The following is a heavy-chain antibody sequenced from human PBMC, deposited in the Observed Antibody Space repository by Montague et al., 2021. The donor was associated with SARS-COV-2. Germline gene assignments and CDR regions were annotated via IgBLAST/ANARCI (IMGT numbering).Heavy chain of an antibody. CDR3: AREGLGNYYDSSGYYPFDY. CDR2: ISYDGSNK. V-gene: IGHV3-30*04. Sequence: SLRLSCAASGFTFSSYAMHWVRQAPGKGLEWVAVISYDGSNKYYVDSVXGRFTISRDNSKNTLYLQMNSLRAEDTAVYYCAREGLGNYYDSSGYYPFDYWGQGTLVTVSS. D-gene: IGHD3-22*01. CDR1: GFTFSSYA. J-gene: IGHJ4*02.